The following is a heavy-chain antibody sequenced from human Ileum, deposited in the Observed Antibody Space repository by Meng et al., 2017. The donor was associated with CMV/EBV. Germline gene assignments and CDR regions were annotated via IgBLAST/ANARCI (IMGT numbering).Heavy chain of an antibody. Sequence: GKQPWASVKVSFKASGHIFTSYGISWVREAAGQGLGWMGWISAYNGNTHYAQKLQGRLTMTTDKSTSTAYMELRSLTSDDTAFYYCAIWGPIIPLADYWGQGTLVTVSS. CDR3: AIWGPIIPLADY. CDR1: GHIFTSYG. V-gene: IGHV1-18*01. J-gene: IGHJ4*02. CDR2: ISAYNGNT. D-gene: IGHD3-16*01.